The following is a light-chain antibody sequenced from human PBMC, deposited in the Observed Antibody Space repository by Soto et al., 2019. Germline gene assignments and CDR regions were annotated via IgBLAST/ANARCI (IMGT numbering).Light chain of an antibody. J-gene: IGKJ4*02. CDR2: KAS. CDR3: QQYHSNQLT. Sequence: DIQMTQSPSTLSASVGDRVTITCRASQNIDKWLTWYQQKPGKAPKFLIYKASILESGVPSRFSGSGSGTEFTLTISSLQPDDFATYYCQQYHSNQLTFGGGTKVEIK. CDR1: QNIDKW. V-gene: IGKV1-5*03.